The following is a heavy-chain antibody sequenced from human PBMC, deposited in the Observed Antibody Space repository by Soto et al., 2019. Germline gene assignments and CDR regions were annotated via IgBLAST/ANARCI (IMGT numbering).Heavy chain of an antibody. D-gene: IGHD6-13*01. V-gene: IGHV4-34*01. Sequence: SETLSLTCAVNGGHFRGYFWSWIRQPPGKGLEWIGEVNHSGRTNYNPSLKSRLTISADTSKSQYSLRLTSLTAADRAVYDCARSESFSISWYPYFDSWFRGTLVTVS. CDR3: ARSESFSISWYPYFDS. J-gene: IGHJ4*02. CDR2: VNHSGRT. CDR1: GGHFRGYF.